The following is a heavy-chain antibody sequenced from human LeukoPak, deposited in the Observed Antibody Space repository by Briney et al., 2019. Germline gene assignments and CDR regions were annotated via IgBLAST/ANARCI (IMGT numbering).Heavy chain of an antibody. Sequence: KSGGSLRLSCAASGFTFSSYSMNWVRQAPGKGLEWVSSISSSSSYIYYADSVKGRFTISRDNAKNSLYLQMNSLRAEDTAVYYCARDGPLRGRPFDYWGQGTLVTVSS. D-gene: IGHD4-17*01. CDR1: GFTFSSYS. CDR3: ARDGPLRGRPFDY. V-gene: IGHV3-21*01. CDR2: ISSSSSYI. J-gene: IGHJ4*02.